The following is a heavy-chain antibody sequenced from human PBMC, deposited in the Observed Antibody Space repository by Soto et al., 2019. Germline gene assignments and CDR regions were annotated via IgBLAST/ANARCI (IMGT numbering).Heavy chain of an antibody. CDR2: IRYDGSKK. V-gene: IGHV3-33*01. CDR1: GFIFNTYD. J-gene: IGHJ3*02. CDR3: ARGHYHDTSGFDPPIDI. Sequence: QVQLVESGGRVVQPGRSLRLSCVASGFIFNTYDMHWVRQAPGKGLEWLAVIRYDGSKKQYADSVKGRFSISRDDSKNTLSLQMNSLRAEDTALYYCARGHYHDTSGFDPPIDIWGQGTMVTVSS. D-gene: IGHD3-22*01.